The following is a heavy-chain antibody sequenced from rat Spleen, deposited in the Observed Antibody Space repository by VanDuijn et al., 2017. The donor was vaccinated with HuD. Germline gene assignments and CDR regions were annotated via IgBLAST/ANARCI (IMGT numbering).Heavy chain of an antibody. Sequence: EVQLVESGGGLVQPGRSLKLSCVASGFTFNNYWMTWIRQAPGKGLEWVATITHIGGITYYPDSVKGRFTISRDTAQNTLYLQMNSLRSEDTATYYCARRTLVYYFDYWGQGVMVTVSS. CDR2: ITHIGGIT. CDR3: ARRTLVYYFDY. D-gene: IGHD1-11*01. CDR1: GFTFNNYW. J-gene: IGHJ2*01. V-gene: IGHV5-31*01.